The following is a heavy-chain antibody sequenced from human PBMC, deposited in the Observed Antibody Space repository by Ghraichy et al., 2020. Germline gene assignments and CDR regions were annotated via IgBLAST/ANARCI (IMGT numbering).Heavy chain of an antibody. CDR1: GFTFSSYA. Sequence: GGSLRLSCAASGFTFSSYAMHWVRQAPGKGLEWVAVISYDGSNKYYADSVKGRFTISRDNSKNTLYLQMNSLRAEDTAVYYCASIHYYDSSGYSLEDWFDPWGQGTLVTVSS. D-gene: IGHD3-22*01. CDR2: ISYDGSNK. CDR3: ASIHYYDSSGYSLEDWFDP. J-gene: IGHJ5*02. V-gene: IGHV3-30-3*01.